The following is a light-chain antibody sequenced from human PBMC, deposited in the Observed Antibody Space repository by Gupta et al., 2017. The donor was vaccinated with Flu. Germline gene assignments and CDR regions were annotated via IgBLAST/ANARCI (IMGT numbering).Light chain of an antibody. Sequence: DIVMTQSPDSLAVSLGERATINCKSSQSVLHSSINRNYLAWYQHKPGQSPKLLMYWASTRQSGVPDRFSGSGSGTEFTLTISGLQAEDVAVDYCQQYYNTPTFGQGTKLEIK. CDR2: WAS. V-gene: IGKV4-1*01. CDR1: QSVLHSSINRNY. J-gene: IGKJ2*01. CDR3: QQYYNTPT.